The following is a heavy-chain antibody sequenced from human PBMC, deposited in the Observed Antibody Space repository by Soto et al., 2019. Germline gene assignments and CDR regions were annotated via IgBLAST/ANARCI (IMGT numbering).Heavy chain of an antibody. CDR2: IYWDDDK. V-gene: IGHV2-5*02. D-gene: IGHD6-19*01. CDR3: SHMGVAGTLYYFDY. J-gene: IGHJ4*02. CDR1: GFSLGTSGVA. Sequence: QITLEESGPTLVKPTQTLTLTCTFSGFSLGTSGVAVGWIRQPPGKALEWLALIYWDDDKHYRPSLRSRLTITKDTSKNQVVLTMSNMDPVDTATYYCSHMGVAGTLYYFDYWGQGTLVTVSS.